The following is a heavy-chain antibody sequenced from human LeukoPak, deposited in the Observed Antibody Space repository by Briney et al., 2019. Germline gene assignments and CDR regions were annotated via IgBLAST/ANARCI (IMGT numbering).Heavy chain of an antibody. CDR1: GSPISSYY. J-gene: IGHJ6*03. V-gene: IGHV4-4*09. CDR2: IYNSGST. Sequence: SETLSLTLTDLGSPISSYYWSLLRQPPGKGLGWVGYIYNSGSTNYNPYLKSRVTISVDTSKNQFSLKLSSVTAADTAVYYCARRMTHKPYYMDVWGKGTTVTVSS. D-gene: IGHD2-21*02. CDR3: ARRMTHKPYYMDV.